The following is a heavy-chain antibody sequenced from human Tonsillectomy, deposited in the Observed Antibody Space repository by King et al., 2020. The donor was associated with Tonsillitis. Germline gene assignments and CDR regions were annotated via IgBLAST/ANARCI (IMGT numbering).Heavy chain of an antibody. CDR2: TYQRSKWYN. CDR1: GDSVSRDSAA. V-gene: IGHV6-1*01. J-gene: IGHJ3*02. Sequence: VQLQQSGPGLVKSSQTLSLTCAISGDSVSRDSAAWNWIRQSPSSGLEWLGRTYQRSKWYNEYAVSVKSRITINPDTTKNQFSLPLNSVSPDDTAVYYCARGAYGHAFDIWGQGTMVIVSS. CDR3: ARGAYGHAFDI. D-gene: IGHD3-10*01.